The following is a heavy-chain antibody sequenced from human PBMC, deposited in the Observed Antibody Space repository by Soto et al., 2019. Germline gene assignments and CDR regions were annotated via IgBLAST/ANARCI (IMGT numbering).Heavy chain of an antibody. Sequence: GGSLRLSCAASGFTFSSYAMSWVRQAPGKGLEWVSTISGSGGSADYADSVKGRFTISRDNPQNTLYLEMNSLRAEDTAIHYCAKDRFHVVVTVSIFDPWGQGTLVTVSS. D-gene: IGHD2-21*02. CDR2: ISGSGGSA. CDR3: AKDRFHVVVTVSIFDP. CDR1: GFTFSSYA. J-gene: IGHJ5*02. V-gene: IGHV3-23*01.